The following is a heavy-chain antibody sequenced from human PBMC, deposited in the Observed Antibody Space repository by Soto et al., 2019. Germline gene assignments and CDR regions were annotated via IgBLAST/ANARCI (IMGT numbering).Heavy chain of an antibody. CDR2: IIPIFGTA. V-gene: IGHV1-69*13. CDR3: ARQLSGYSYGPIPNWFDP. Sequence: SVKVSCKASGGTFSSYAISWVRQAPGQGLEWMGGIIPIFGTANYAQKFQGRGTITADESTSTAYMELSSLRSEDTAVYYCARQLSGYSYGPIPNWFDPWGQGTLVTVSS. D-gene: IGHD5-18*01. CDR1: GGTFSSYA. J-gene: IGHJ5*02.